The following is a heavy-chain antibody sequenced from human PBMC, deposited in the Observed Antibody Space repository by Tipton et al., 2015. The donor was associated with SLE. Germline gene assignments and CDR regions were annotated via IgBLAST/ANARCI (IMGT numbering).Heavy chain of an antibody. J-gene: IGHJ4*02. D-gene: IGHD5-24*01. CDR3: AREGRHGYSYGAFDY. CDR1: GGSFDSHY. CDR2: IYYSGTT. V-gene: IGHV4-59*11. Sequence: TLSLTCTVSGGSFDSHYWSWIRPPPGKGLEWIGYIYYSGTTNYNPSLKSRVTISVDTSKNQFSLNLTSVTAADTAVYYCAREGRHGYSYGAFDYWGQGTLVTVSS.